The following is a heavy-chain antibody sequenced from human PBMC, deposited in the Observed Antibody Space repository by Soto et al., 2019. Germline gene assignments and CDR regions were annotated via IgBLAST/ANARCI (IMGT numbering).Heavy chain of an antibody. Sequence: XXSLRLSFAASGFTFSSYSMNWVRQAPGKGLEWVSYISSSSSTIYYADSVKGRITVSRDDSKNMAFLEMKSLKTEDTAVYYCARQGVALELDFWGQGTLVTVSS. CDR3: ARQGVALELDF. D-gene: IGHD2-21*01. J-gene: IGHJ4*02. V-gene: IGHV3-48*01. CDR2: ISSSSSTI. CDR1: GFTFSSYS.